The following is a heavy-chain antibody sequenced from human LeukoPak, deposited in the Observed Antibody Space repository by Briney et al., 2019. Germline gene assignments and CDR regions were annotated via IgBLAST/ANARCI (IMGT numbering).Heavy chain of an antibody. CDR1: GGSISSYY. V-gene: IGHV4-59*01. Sequence: SETLSLTCTVSGGSISSYYWSWIRQPPGKGLEWIGYIYYSGSTNYNPSLKSRVTISVDTSKNQFSLKLSSVTAADTAVYYCARVTVTTSSWFDPWGQGTPVTVSS. CDR2: IYYSGST. D-gene: IGHD4-17*01. J-gene: IGHJ5*02. CDR3: ARVTVTTSSWFDP.